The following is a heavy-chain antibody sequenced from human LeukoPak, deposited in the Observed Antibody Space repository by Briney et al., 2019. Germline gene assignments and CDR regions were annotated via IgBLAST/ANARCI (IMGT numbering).Heavy chain of an antibody. CDR1: GYSFSGHG. V-gene: IGHV1-18*01. CDR2: ISAYNGNT. CDR3: ARPGADCGSAGCYTYPYYGLDV. D-gene: IGHD2-2*02. J-gene: IGHJ6*02. Sequence: ASVKVSCKASGYSFSGHGITWVRQAPGQGLEWMGWISAYNGNTKYAQNLQGRVTMTTDISTSAAYMELRSLRSDDTAVYYCARPGADCGSAGCYTYPYYGLDVWGQGTTVTVSS.